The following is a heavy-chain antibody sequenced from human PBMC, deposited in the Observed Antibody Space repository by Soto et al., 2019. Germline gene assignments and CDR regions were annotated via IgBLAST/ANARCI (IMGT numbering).Heavy chain of an antibody. CDR1: GYTFTSYG. Sequence: QVQLVQSGAEVKKPGASVKVSCKASGYTFTSYGISWVRQAPGQGLEWMGWISAYNGNTNYAQKLQGRVTMTTDTSTSTAYMELRSLRSDDTAVYYCARGFRGYYDSSGYYPSWFDPWGQGTLVTVSS. CDR3: ARGFRGYYDSSGYYPSWFDP. J-gene: IGHJ5*02. V-gene: IGHV1-18*01. CDR2: ISAYNGNT. D-gene: IGHD3-22*01.